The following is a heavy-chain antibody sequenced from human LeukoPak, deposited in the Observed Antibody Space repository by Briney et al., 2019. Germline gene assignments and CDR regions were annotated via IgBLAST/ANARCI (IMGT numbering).Heavy chain of an antibody. CDR1: SGSITSYY. J-gene: IGHJ4*02. D-gene: IGHD2-15*01. CDR3: ARARGRLLLVDY. V-gene: IGHV4-4*07. CDR2: IYSSGST. Sequence: SETLSLTCTVSSGSITSYYWNWIRQPAGKGLEWIGRIYSSGSTDYNPSLKSRVTMSVDTSRNQFSLNLSSVTAADSAVYYCARARGRLLLVDYWGQGTLVTVSS.